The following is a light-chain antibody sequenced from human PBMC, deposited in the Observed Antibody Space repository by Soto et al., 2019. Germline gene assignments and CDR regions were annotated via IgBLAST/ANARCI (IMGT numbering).Light chain of an antibody. CDR2: DNN. CDR3: KSEESSMSGYG. V-gene: IGLV1-40*01. CDR1: SSNIGAGYE. J-gene: IGLJ1*01. Sequence: QSGLTQPPSVSEAPGQRVTISCTGSSSNIGAGYEAHWYQQVPGTAPKLLIYDNNNRPSGVPDQVSGSKSGTSASLAITGLPAEDEAEYYCKSEESSMSGYGFGTGTKLTVL.